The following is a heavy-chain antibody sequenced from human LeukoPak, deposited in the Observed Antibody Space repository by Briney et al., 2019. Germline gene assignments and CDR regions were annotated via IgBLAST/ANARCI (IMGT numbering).Heavy chain of an antibody. D-gene: IGHD5-24*01. Sequence: SETLSLTCTVSGGSISSSSYYWGWIRQPPGKGLEWIGSIYYSGSTYYNPSLKSRVTISVDTSKNQFSLKLSSVTAADTAVYYCARDVEMATGNYYYYYMDVWGKGTTVTISS. V-gene: IGHV4-39*07. CDR1: GGSISSSSYY. CDR2: IYYSGST. CDR3: ARDVEMATGNYYYYYMDV. J-gene: IGHJ6*03.